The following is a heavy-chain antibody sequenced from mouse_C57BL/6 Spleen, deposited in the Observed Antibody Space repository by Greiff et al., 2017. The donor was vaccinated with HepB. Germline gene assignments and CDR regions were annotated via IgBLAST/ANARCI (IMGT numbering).Heavy chain of an antibody. D-gene: IGHD1-1*01. Sequence: EVQGVESGGGLVKPGGSLKLSCAASGFTFSSYTMSWVRQTPEKRLEWVATISGGGGNTYYPDSVKGRFTISRDNAKNTLYLQMSSLRSEDTALYYWARRYYGGSYGYFEVWGTGTTVTVSS. CDR2: ISGGGGNT. CDR3: ARRYYGGSYGYFEV. J-gene: IGHJ1*03. V-gene: IGHV5-9*01. CDR1: GFTFSSYT.